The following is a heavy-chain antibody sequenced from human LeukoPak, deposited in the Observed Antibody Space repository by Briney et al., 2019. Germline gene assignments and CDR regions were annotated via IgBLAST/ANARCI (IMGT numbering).Heavy chain of an antibody. V-gene: IGHV3-7*01. CDR3: AREAREWLPDY. CDR1: GFTFNDCW. D-gene: IGHD6-19*01. CDR2: IKKDGRET. J-gene: IGHJ4*02. Sequence: PGGSLRLSCAASGFTFNDCWMTWVRQAPGKGLEWLADIKKDGRETHYADSVKGRFTILRDNTKNSVFLQMNSLTAEDTAVYYCAREAREWLPDYWGQGTLVTVSS.